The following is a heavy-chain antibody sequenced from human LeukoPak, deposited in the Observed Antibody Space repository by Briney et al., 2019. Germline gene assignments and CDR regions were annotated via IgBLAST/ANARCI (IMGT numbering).Heavy chain of an antibody. CDR3: ARDYPRGRYYYDSSGYQNLFGY. CDR1: GGSISSYY. D-gene: IGHD3-22*01. CDR2: IYSSGST. Sequence: SETLSLTCTVSGGSISSYYWSWIRQPAGKGLEWIGRIYSSGSTNYNPSLKSRLTMSVDTSENQFSLKLSSVTAADTAVYYCARDYPRGRYYYDSSGYQNLFGYWGQGTLVTVSS. J-gene: IGHJ4*02. V-gene: IGHV4-4*07.